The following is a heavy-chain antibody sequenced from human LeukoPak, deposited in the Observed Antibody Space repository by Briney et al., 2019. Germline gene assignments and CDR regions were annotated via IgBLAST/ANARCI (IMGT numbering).Heavy chain of an antibody. J-gene: IGHJ4*02. CDR3: ARVHGYYGSTAFFDY. V-gene: IGHV3-30*04. CDR2: ISYDGSNK. D-gene: IGHD3-10*01. Sequence: GGSLRLSCAASGFTFSSYAMHWVRQAPGKGLEWVAVISYDGSNKYYADSVKGRFTISRDNSKNTLYLQMNSLRAEDTAVYYCARVHGYYGSTAFFDYWGQGTLVTVSS. CDR1: GFTFSSYA.